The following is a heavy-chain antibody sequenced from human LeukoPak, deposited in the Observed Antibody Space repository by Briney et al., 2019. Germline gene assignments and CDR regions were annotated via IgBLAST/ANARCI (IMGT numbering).Heavy chain of an antibody. V-gene: IGHV3-30*04. CDR2: ISYDGSNK. J-gene: IGHJ4*02. D-gene: IGHD2-15*01. CDR1: GFTFSSYA. CDR3: ARALGYCSGGSCSNGADY. Sequence: GGSLRLSCAASGFTFSSYAMHWVRQAPGKGLEWVAVISYDGSNKYYADSVKGRFTISRDNAKNSLYLQMNSLRAEDTAVYYCARALGYCSGGSCSNGADYWGQGTLVTVSS.